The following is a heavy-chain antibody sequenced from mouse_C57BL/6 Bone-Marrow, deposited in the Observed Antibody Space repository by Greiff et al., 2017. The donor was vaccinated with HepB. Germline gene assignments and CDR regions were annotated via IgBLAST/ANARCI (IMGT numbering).Heavy chain of an antibody. J-gene: IGHJ2*01. CDR2: IDPSDSET. V-gene: IGHV1-52*01. Sequence: VQLQQSGAELVRPGSSVKLSCKASGYTFTSYWMHWVKQRPIQGLEWIGNIDPSDSETHYNQKFKDKATLTVDKSSSTAYMQLSSLTSEDSAVYYCARQDGNYEGVDDYWGQGTTLTVSS. CDR1: GYTFTSYW. D-gene: IGHD2-1*01. CDR3: ARQDGNYEGVDDY.